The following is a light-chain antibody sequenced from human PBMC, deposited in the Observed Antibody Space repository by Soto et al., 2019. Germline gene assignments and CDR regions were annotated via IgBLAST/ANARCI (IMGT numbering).Light chain of an antibody. CDR3: SSYTRSSTQV. J-gene: IGLJ1*01. CDR2: EVS. V-gene: IGLV2-14*01. Sequence: QSVLTQPASVSGSPGQSITISCTGTSSDVGAYNYVSWYQLHPGKAPKLIISEVSNRPSGVSSRFSGSKSANTASLTISGLHAEDEADYYCSSYTRSSTQVFGTGTKVTVL. CDR1: SSDVGAYNY.